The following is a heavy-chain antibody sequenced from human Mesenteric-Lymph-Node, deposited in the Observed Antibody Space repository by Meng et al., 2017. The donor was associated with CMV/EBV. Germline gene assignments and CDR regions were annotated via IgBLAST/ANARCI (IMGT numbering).Heavy chain of an antibody. J-gene: IGHJ1*01. V-gene: IGHV3-69-1*02. CDR2: ISSSSTI. D-gene: IGHD6-13*01. Sequence: GESLKISCAASGFTFSDYYMNWVRQAPGKGLEWVSSISSSSTIYYADSVKGRFTISRDNAKNSPYLQMNSLRAEDTAVYYCARGVGSSWYESFQHWGQGTLVTVSS. CDR3: ARGVGSSWYESFQH. CDR1: GFTFSDYY.